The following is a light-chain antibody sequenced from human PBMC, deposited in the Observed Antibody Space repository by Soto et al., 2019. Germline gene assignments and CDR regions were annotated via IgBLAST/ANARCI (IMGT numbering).Light chain of an antibody. CDR1: QSVSNNY. V-gene: IGKV3-20*01. CDR2: GAS. CDR3: HQYGSSGT. J-gene: IGKJ1*01. Sequence: EIVLTQSPGTLSLSPGERATLSCRASQSVSNNYLAWYQQKPGQAPRLLIYGASNRATGIPDRFSGSVSGTDFTLTISRLEPEDFAVYYCHQYGSSGTFGQGIKVEIK.